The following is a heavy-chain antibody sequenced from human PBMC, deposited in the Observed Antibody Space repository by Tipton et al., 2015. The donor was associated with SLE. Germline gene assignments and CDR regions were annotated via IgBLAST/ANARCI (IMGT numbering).Heavy chain of an antibody. CDR3: ARDRSRSGSDVFDY. CDR1: GYTFSSNY. Sequence: QLVQSGAEVKEPGASVKVSCTASGYTFSSNYIHWVRQAPGQGLEWMGIVNPDTGGTSYAQRFQGRVTVTADTSSSTVYVELSSLRFEDTAVYYCARDRSRSGSDVFDYWGHGSLVTVSS. CDR2: VNPDTGGT. D-gene: IGHD6-19*01. V-gene: IGHV1-46*01. J-gene: IGHJ4*01.